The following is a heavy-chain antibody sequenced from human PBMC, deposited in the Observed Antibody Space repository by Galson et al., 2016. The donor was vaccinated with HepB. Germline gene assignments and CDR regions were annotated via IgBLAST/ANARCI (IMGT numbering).Heavy chain of an antibody. V-gene: IGHV4-61*01. Sequence: ETLSLTCIVSGGSVTSGFYYWTWIRQPPGKGLEWIGFIYSSGITNYNPSLQSRVTISLDKSNKQFSLKLSSVTAADTAVYYCARTNTGDFDYWGQGTLVTVSS. D-gene: IGHD3-10*01. CDR3: ARTNTGDFDY. J-gene: IGHJ4*02. CDR2: IYSSGIT. CDR1: GGSVTSGFYY.